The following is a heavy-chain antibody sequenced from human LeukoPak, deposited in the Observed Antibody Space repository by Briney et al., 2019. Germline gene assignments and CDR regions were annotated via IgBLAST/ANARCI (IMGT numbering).Heavy chain of an antibody. V-gene: IGHV3-53*01. J-gene: IGHJ4*02. CDR2: IYSGGST. D-gene: IGHD4/OR15-4a*01. CDR1: GFTLISYW. CDR3: ARRAGAYSHPYDY. Sequence: GGSLRLSCAASGFTLISYWMSWVRQAPGKGLEWVSFIYSGGSTHYSDSVKGRFTISRDNSKNTLYLQMNSLRAEDTAVYYCARRAGAYSHPYDYWGQGTLVTVSS.